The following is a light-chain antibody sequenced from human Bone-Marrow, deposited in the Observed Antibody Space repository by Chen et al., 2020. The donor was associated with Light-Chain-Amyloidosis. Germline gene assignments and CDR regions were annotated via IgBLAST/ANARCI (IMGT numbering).Light chain of an antibody. V-gene: IGLV3-25*03. CDR2: RDT. CDR3: QSADSGGTYEVR. CDR1: DLPTKY. J-gene: IGLJ2*01. Sequence: SYELTQPPSVSVSPGQTARITCSGDDLPTKYAYWYQQKPGQAPVLVIHRDTERPSGISERFSGSRSGTKATLTISGVPVEDEADYHCQSADSGGTYEVRFGGGTKRTV.